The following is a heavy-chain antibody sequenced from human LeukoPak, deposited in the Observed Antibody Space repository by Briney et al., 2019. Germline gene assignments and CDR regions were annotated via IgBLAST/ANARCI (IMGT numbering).Heavy chain of an antibody. Sequence: ASVKVSCKASGYTFTSYGISWVRQAPGQGLEWMGWISAYNGNTNYAQKLQGRVTMTRDTSTSTVYMELSSLRSEDTAVYYCARAGEPSPTVGRVKYSSSGNWFDPWGQGTLVTVSS. V-gene: IGHV1-18*01. D-gene: IGHD6-6*01. CDR1: GYTFTSYG. CDR3: ARAGEPSPTVGRVKYSSSGNWFDP. CDR2: ISAYNGNT. J-gene: IGHJ5*02.